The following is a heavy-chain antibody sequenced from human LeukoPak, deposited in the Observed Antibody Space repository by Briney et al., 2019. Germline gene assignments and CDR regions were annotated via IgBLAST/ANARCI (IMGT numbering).Heavy chain of an antibody. CDR2: ISASGSTT. D-gene: IGHD6-19*01. J-gene: IGHJ4*02. Sequence: GGSLRLSCAASGFTFIDYAIGWVREAPGQGLEWASTISASGSTTYYADSVRGRFTISRDNSKNTLSLQMSSLRAEDTAVYYCAKAPTPYNSGFDYWGQGTLVAVSS. CDR3: AKAPTPYNSGFDY. V-gene: IGHV3-23*01. CDR1: GFTFIDYA.